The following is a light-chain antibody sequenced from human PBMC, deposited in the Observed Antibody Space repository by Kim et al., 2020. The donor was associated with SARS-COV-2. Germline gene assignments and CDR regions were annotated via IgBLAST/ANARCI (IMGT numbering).Light chain of an antibody. Sequence: VSPGQTASITCSGYKLGDKSPYWYQQKPGQSPVLVIYHSTKRPSGISERFSGAISGNTATLIISGTQSMDEADYYCQAWDSNTAVFGTGTKATVL. J-gene: IGLJ1*01. V-gene: IGLV3-1*01. CDR2: HST. CDR3: QAWDSNTAV. CDR1: KLGDKS.